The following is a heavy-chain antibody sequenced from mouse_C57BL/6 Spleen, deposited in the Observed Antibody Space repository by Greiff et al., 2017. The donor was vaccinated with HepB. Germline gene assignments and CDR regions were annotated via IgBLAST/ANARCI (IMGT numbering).Heavy chain of an antibody. D-gene: IGHD2-3*01. CDR1: GFTFSSYA. CDR3: ARVNDGDYEGYYLDY. Sequence: EVKLMESGEGLVKPGGSLKLSCAASGFTFSSYAMSWVRQTPEKRLEWVAYISSGGDYIYYADTVKGRFTISRDNARNTLYLQMSSLKSEDTAMYYCARVNDGDYEGYYLDYWGQGTTLTVSS. V-gene: IGHV5S21*01. J-gene: IGHJ2*01. CDR2: ISSGGDYI.